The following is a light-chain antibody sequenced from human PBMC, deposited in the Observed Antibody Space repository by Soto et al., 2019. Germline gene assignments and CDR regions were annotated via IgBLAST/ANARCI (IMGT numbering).Light chain of an antibody. V-gene: IGKV1-39*01. CDR3: QQSYSTPWT. CDR2: AAS. J-gene: IGKJ1*01. CDR1: QSISSY. Sequence: DIQMTQSPSSLSASVGDRVTITCRASQSISSYLNWYQQKPGKAPKLLIYAASSLQSGVPSRFSGSESGTDFTLTSSSLQPEDFATYYCQQSYSTPWTFGQGTNVEIK.